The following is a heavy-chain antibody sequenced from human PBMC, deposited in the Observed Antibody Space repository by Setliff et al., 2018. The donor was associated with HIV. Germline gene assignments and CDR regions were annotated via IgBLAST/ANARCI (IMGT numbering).Heavy chain of an antibody. V-gene: IGHV3-21*01. CDR1: GFTFNSYS. D-gene: IGHD3-3*01. Sequence: GESLKISCAASGFTFNSYSINWVRQAPGKGLEWVSCISSSSSYIYYADSVKGRFTISRDNAKNSLYLQMDSLRAEDTAIYYCARGREDDFWSGYYNYNYYYMDVWGKGTTVTSSS. CDR2: ISSSSSYI. J-gene: IGHJ6*03. CDR3: ARGREDDFWSGYYNYNYYYMDV.